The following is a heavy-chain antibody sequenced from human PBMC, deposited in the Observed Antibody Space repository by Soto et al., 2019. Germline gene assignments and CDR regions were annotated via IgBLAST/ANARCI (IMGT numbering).Heavy chain of an antibody. Sequence: EVQLVESGGGLVQPGGSLRLSCAASGFTFSSYAMHWVRQAPGKGLEYVSAISSNGGSTYYANSVKGRFTISRDNSKNTLYLQMGSLRAEDMAEYYCARRGYNWNDAGGYGMDVWGQGTTVTVSS. CDR2: ISSNGGST. V-gene: IGHV3-64*01. CDR1: GFTFSSYA. J-gene: IGHJ6*02. CDR3: ARRGYNWNDAGGYGMDV. D-gene: IGHD1-1*01.